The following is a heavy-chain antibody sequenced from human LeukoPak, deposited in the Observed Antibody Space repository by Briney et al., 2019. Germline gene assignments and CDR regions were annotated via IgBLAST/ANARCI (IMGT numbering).Heavy chain of an antibody. CDR1: GFTVSNTY. J-gene: IGHJ4*02. CDR2: IKSKTDGGTI. Sequence: GGSLRLSCVVSGFTVSNTYMSWVRQAPGKGLEWVGRIKSKTDGGTIDHAAPVKGRFTISRDDSKNMMYLQMNSLKTEDTAVYYCSTDYYGSGRPGFGYWGQGSLVTVSS. D-gene: IGHD3-10*01. CDR3: STDYYGSGRPGFGY. V-gene: IGHV3-15*01.